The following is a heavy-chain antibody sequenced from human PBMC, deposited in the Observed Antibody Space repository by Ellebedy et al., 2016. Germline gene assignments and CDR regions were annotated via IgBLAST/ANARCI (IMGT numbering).Heavy chain of an antibody. CDR1: GGTFSSYA. J-gene: IGHJ6*02. CDR2: IIPILGIA. D-gene: IGHD2-15*01. Sequence: ASVKVSCKASGGTFSSYAISWVRQAPGQGLEWMGRIIPILGIANYAQKFQGRVTITADKSTSTAYMELSSLRSEDTAVYYCARGGIVERPGGYYYYGMDVWGQGTTVTVSS. V-gene: IGHV1-69*04. CDR3: ARGGIVERPGGYYYYGMDV.